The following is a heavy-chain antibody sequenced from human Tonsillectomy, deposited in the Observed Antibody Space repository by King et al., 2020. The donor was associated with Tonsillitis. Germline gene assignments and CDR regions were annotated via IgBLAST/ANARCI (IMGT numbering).Heavy chain of an antibody. CDR1: GFTFSTYG. J-gene: IGHJ6*02. Sequence: VQLVESGGGVVQPGGSLRLSCAASGFTFSTYGMHWVRQAPGKGLEWVAFIRFDGSNKYYAASVKGRFTISRDNSKNTLYLQMRSLRTEDTAVYNCAKDEHNTWAVREYYYVYGMDVWGQGTTVTVSS. CDR2: IRFDGSNK. D-gene: IGHD2/OR15-2a*01. V-gene: IGHV3-30*02. CDR3: AKDEHNTWAVREYYYVYGMDV.